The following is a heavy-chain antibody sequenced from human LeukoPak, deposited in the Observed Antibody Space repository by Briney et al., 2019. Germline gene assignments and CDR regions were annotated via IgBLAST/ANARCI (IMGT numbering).Heavy chain of an antibody. Sequence: SVKISCKASGGTFSSYAISWVRQAPGQGHEWMGGIIPIFGTANYAQKFQGRVTITTDESTSTAYMELSSLRSEDTAVYYCARVGYDKRVDPWGQGTLVTVSS. D-gene: IGHD3-22*01. CDR2: IIPIFGTA. CDR1: GGTFSSYA. CDR3: ARVGYDKRVDP. J-gene: IGHJ5*02. V-gene: IGHV1-69*05.